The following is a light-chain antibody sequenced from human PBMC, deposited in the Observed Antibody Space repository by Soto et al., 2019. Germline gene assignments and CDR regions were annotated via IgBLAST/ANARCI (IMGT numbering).Light chain of an antibody. Sequence: AFGQSQITRSPCPGERSIFSCRASQSVSNNYLAWYQQKPGQAPRLLIYGASNRATGIPDRFSGSGSGTDFTLTISRLEPEDFAVYYCQQYGSSGTFGQGTKV. CDR2: GAS. CDR1: QSVSNNY. CDR3: QQYGSSGT. J-gene: IGKJ1*01. V-gene: IGKV3-20*01.